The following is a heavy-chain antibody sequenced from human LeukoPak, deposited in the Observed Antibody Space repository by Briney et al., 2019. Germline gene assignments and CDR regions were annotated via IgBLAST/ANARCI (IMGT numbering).Heavy chain of an antibody. D-gene: IGHD3-3*01. J-gene: IGHJ4*02. CDR1: GGSISTYY. CDR2: IYYSGST. Sequence: SETLSLTCTVSGGSISTYYWSWIRQPPGKGLEWIGYIYYSGSTNYNPSLKSRVTISVDTSKNQFSLKLSSVTAADTAVYYCARFGYYDFWSGYYPDYWGQGTLVTVSS. V-gene: IGHV4-59*13. CDR3: ARFGYYDFWSGYYPDY.